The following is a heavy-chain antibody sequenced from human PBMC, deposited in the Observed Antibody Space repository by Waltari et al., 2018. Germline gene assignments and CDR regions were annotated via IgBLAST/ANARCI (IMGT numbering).Heavy chain of an antibody. J-gene: IGHJ6*02. Sequence: QERLVQSGAEVKKPGVSVKVSCKASGDTFSTYDIAWVRQVTGQGLELMGWMNPRSGKTGYAPKFQGRVTMTRNTSESIAYMDLSSLTSEDTAVYYCARGAGSRYYYFGLDVWGQGTTVTVSS. V-gene: IGHV1-8*02. CDR1: GDTFSTYD. CDR2: MNPRSGKT. CDR3: ARGAGSRYYYFGLDV. D-gene: IGHD3-10*01.